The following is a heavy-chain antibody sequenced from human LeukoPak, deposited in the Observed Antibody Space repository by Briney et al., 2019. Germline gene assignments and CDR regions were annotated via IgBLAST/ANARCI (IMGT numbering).Heavy chain of an antibody. D-gene: IGHD1-26*01. CDR3: ARDRVGGSSEDY. CDR1: GGSISSSSYY. V-gene: IGHV4-39*07. J-gene: IGHJ4*02. CDR2: IYYSGST. Sequence: PSETLSLTCTVSGGSISSSSYYWGWIRQPPGKGLEWIGSIYYSGSTYYNPSLKSRVTISVDTSKNQFSLKLSSVTAADTAVYYCARDRVGGSSEDYWGQGTLVTVSS.